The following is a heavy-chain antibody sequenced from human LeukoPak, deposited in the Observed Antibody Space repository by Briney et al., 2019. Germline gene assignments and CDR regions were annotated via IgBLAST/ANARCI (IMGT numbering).Heavy chain of an antibody. V-gene: IGHV3-30*02. D-gene: IGHD2-15*01. CDR3: AKDPSSPSLYNWFDP. CDR1: GFTFSSYG. J-gene: IGHJ5*02. Sequence: GGSLRLSCAASGFTFSSYGMHWVRQAPGKGLEWVAFIRYDGSNKYYADSVKGRFTISRDNSKNTLYLQMNSLRAEDTAVYYCAKDPSSPSLYNWFDPWGQGTLVTVSS. CDR2: IRYDGSNK.